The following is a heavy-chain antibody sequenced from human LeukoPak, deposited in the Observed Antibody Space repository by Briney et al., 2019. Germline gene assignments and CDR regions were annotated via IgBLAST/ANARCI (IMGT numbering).Heavy chain of an antibody. D-gene: IGHD6-19*01. CDR3: ARGKEPVAGSLSHFDY. Sequence: PGGSLRLSCAASGFTFSSYSMNWVRQAPGKGLEWVSSISSRSSYIGYADSLKGRFTISRDNAKNSLYLQMNSLRAEDTAVYYCARGKEPVAGSLSHFDYWGQGTLVTVSS. CDR1: GFTFSSYS. CDR2: ISSRSSYI. V-gene: IGHV3-21*01. J-gene: IGHJ4*02.